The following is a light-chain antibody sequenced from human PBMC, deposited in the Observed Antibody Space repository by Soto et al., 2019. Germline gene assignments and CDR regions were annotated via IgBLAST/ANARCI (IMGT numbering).Light chain of an antibody. CDR2: AAS. CDR3: QQYYSFPIT. J-gene: IGKJ5*01. Sequence: VIWMTQSPSLLSASTGDRVTISCRMSQSISSYLAWYQQKPGKAPELLIYAASTLQSGVPSRFSGSGSGTDFTLTISCLQSEDFATYYCQQYYSFPITFGQGTRLEIK. CDR1: QSISSY. V-gene: IGKV1D-8*01.